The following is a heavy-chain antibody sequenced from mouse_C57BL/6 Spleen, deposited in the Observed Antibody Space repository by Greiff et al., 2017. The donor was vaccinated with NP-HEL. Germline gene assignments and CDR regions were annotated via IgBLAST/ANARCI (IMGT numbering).Heavy chain of an antibody. V-gene: IGHV5-16*01. Sequence: EVQVVESEGGLVQPGSSMKLSCTASGFTFSDYYMAWVRQVPEKGLEWVANINYDGSSTYYLDSLKSRFIISRDNAKNILYLQMSSLKSEDTATYYCARDYYRGMDYWSQGTSVTVSA. J-gene: IGHJ4*01. CDR2: INYDGSST. D-gene: IGHD2-12*01. CDR1: GFTFSDYY. CDR3: ARDYYRGMDY.